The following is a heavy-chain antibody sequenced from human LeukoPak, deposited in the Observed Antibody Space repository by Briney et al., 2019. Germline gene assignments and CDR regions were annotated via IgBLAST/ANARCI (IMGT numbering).Heavy chain of an antibody. Sequence: SETLSLTCSVSGASVSSGNYFWTWIRQPTGKGLEWIRRLSTRRNTNYNPSLESRVTISGDTSKNQFSLQLRSVTAADTAVYYCTRALCINGVCEWFDPWGQGTLVTASP. CDR2: LSTRRNT. D-gene: IGHD2-8*01. J-gene: IGHJ5*02. V-gene: IGHV4-61*02. CDR1: GASVSSGNYF. CDR3: TRALCINGVCEWFDP.